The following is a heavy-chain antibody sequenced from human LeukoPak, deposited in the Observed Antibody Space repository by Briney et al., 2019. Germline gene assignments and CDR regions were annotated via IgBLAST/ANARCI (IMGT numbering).Heavy chain of an antibody. CDR3: AKIYVSSGYYYVPLFDY. J-gene: IGHJ4*02. V-gene: IGHV3-23*01. D-gene: IGHD3-22*01. Sequence: GGSLRLSCAASGFTFSSYAMSWVRQAPGKGLEWVSAISGSGGSTYYADSVKGRFTISRDNSKNTLYLQMNSLRAEDTAVYYCAKIYVSSGYYYVPLFDYWGQGTLVTVSS. CDR2: ISGSGGST. CDR1: GFTFSSYA.